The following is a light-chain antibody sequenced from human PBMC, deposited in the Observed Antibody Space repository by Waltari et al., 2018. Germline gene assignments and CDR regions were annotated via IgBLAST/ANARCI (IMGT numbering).Light chain of an antibody. Sequence: IQMTQSPSTLSASVGDRVTITCPASQSISHWLAWYQQKPGKAPKLLISKASSLEKEVPSRFSGSGSGTEFTLTITNLQPDDFATFYCQRYDDYPPTFGGVTKVEIK. J-gene: IGKJ4*01. V-gene: IGKV1-5*03. CDR1: QSISHW. CDR3: QRYDDYPPT. CDR2: KAS.